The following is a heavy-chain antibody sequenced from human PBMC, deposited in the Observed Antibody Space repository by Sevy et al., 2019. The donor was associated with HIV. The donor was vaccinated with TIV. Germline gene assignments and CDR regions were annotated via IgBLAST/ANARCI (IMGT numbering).Heavy chain of an antibody. CDR1: GYTFTSYG. Sequence: ASVKVSCKASGYTFTSYGSSWVRQAPGQGLEWMGWISAYNGNTNYAQKLQGRVTMTTETSTSTAYMELRSLRSDDTAVYYCARGLFTVTSGYYFDYWGQGTLVTVSS. V-gene: IGHV1-18*01. CDR2: ISAYNGNT. CDR3: ARGLFTVTSGYYFDY. J-gene: IGHJ4*02. D-gene: IGHD4-17*01.